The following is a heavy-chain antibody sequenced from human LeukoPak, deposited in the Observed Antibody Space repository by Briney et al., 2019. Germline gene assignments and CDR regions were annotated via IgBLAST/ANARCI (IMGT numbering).Heavy chain of an antibody. CDR2: ISSSGSTI. D-gene: IGHD2-21*01. V-gene: IGHV3-48*03. Sequence: GGSLRLSRAASGFTFSSYEMNWVRQAPGKGLEWVSYISSSGSTIYYADSVKGRFTISRDNAKNSLYLQMNSLRAEDTAVYYCARGAHYCGGDCFDYWGQGTLVTVSS. J-gene: IGHJ4*02. CDR3: ARGAHYCGGDCFDY. CDR1: GFTFSSYE.